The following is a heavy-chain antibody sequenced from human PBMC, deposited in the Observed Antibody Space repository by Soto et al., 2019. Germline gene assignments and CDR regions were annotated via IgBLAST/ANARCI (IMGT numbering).Heavy chain of an antibody. Sequence: PSETLSLTCTFSCGSINSGDYYWTWVRQPPGKGLEWIGNIFHSGSTYYTPSLQSRVTISLDTSKNHFSLKLSSVTPADTAVYYCARDRYYGSGTYYNFYSGMDVWGQGTTVTVSS. V-gene: IGHV4-30-4*01. D-gene: IGHD3-10*01. CDR2: IFHSGST. CDR1: CGSINSGDYY. J-gene: IGHJ6*02. CDR3: ARDRYYGSGTYYNFYSGMDV.